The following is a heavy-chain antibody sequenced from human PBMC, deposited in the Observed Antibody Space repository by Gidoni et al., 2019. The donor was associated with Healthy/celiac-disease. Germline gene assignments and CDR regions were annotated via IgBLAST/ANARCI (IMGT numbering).Heavy chain of an antibody. CDR3: ARQKELPQLLDAFDI. D-gene: IGHD1-26*01. CDR2: IYYSGST. V-gene: IGHV4-39*01. J-gene: IGHJ3*02. CDR1: GGSLSSSSYY. Sequence: QLQLQESGPGLVKPSETLSLTCTVPGGSLSSSSYYWGWIRQPPGKGLEWIGSIYYSGSTYYNPSLKSRVTISVDTSKNQFSLKLSSVTAADTAVYYCARQKELPQLLDAFDIWGQGTMVTVSS.